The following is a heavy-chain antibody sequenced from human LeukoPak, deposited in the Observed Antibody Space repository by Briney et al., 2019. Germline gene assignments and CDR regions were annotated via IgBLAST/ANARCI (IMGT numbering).Heavy chain of an antibody. Sequence: PSETLSLTCAVYGGSFSDYYWTWIRQPPGKGLEWIGEINHSGSPNNNPSLKSRVSISFDTSKNQFSLKLSSVTAADTAVYYCARAGGYDGYFDLWGRGTLVTVSS. CDR2: INHSGSP. CDR1: GGSFSDYY. V-gene: IGHV4-34*01. J-gene: IGHJ2*01. CDR3: ARAGGYDGYFDL. D-gene: IGHD5-12*01.